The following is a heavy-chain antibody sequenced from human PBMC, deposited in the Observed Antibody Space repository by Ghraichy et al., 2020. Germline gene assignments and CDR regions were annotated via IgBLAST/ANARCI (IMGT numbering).Heavy chain of an antibody. CDR3: ARGVGMDSYYMDV. Sequence: GGSLRLSCAASGFTYSSYGMHWVRQAPGKGLEWVTLIWYDGSNKYYADSVKGRFTISRDNSKNTLYLQMNSLRVEDTAVYYCARGVGMDSYYMDVWGKGTTVTVSS. D-gene: IGHD1-14*01. CDR1: GFTYSSYG. J-gene: IGHJ6*03. CDR2: IWYDGSNK. V-gene: IGHV3-33*01.